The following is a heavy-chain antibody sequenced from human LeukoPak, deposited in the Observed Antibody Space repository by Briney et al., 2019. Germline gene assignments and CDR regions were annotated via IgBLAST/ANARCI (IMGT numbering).Heavy chain of an antibody. D-gene: IGHD2-15*01. CDR2: IIQDGSGK. CDR3: AKDFSTGEDVYCSGGSCYSSGFDY. Sequence: PGGSLRLSCAASGFTFRIYAMSWVRQAPGKGLEWVAEIIQDGSGKYYGDSVRGRFTISRDNAKNSLYLQMNSLRAEDTALYYCAKDFSTGEDVYCSGGSCYSSGFDYWGQGTLVTVSS. J-gene: IGHJ4*02. CDR1: GFTFRIYA. V-gene: IGHV3-7*03.